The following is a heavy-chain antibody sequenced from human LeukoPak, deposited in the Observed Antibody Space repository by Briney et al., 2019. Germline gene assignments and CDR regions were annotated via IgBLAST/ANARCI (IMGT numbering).Heavy chain of an antibody. Sequence: KTGGSLRLSCTASGFTFSDYSMNWVRQAPGKGVEWVSYISRRSRHVYYAGSVKGRFTISRDNAKNSLYLQMNSLRAEDMAVYFCVRDLMGSGATTAYLHHWGQGTLVTVSS. CDR2: ISRRSRHV. J-gene: IGHJ1*01. CDR1: GFTFSDYS. D-gene: IGHD4/OR15-4a*01. V-gene: IGHV3-21*01. CDR3: VRDLMGSGATTAYLHH.